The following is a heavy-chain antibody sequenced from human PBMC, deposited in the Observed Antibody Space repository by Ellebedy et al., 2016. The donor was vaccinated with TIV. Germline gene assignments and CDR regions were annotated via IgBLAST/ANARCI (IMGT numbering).Heavy chain of an antibody. Sequence: SETLSLTCTVSGGSISRYYWSWIRQPPGKGLEWIGYIYYSGSTSYNPSLKSRVTISVDTSKNQFSLKLSSVTAADTAVYYCARVPYCSGGSCYSGGLWFDPWGQGTLVTVSS. V-gene: IGHV4-59*01. J-gene: IGHJ5*02. D-gene: IGHD2-15*01. CDR3: ARVPYCSGGSCYSGGLWFDP. CDR2: IYYSGST. CDR1: GGSISRYY.